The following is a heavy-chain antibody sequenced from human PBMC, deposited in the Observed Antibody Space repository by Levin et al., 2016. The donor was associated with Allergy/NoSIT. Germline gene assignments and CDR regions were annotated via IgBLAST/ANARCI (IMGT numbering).Heavy chain of an antibody. J-gene: IGHJ3*02. Sequence: WVRQAPGQGLEWMGWISANNSNTNYAQKLQGRVTMTTDTSTSTAYMELRSLRSDDTAVYYCARDVPLDGGNSGVDDVFDIWGQGTMVTVSS. CDR2: ISANNSNT. V-gene: IGHV1-18*01. CDR3: ARDVPLDGGNSGVDDVFDI. D-gene: IGHD4-23*01.